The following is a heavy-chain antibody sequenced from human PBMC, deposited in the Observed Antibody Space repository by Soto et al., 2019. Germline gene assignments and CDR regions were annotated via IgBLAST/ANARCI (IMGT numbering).Heavy chain of an antibody. CDR3: TTDPVTMIVVVPSSG. V-gene: IGHV3-15*07. D-gene: IGHD3-22*01. CDR1: DFTFSNAW. CDR2: IKSKTDGGTT. Sequence: PGGSLRLSCAASDFTFSNAWMNWVRQAPGKGLEWVGRIKSKTDGGTTDYAAPVKGRFTISRDDSKNTLYLQMNSLKTEDTAVYYCTTDPVTMIVVVPSSGWGQGTLVTVSS. J-gene: IGHJ4*02.